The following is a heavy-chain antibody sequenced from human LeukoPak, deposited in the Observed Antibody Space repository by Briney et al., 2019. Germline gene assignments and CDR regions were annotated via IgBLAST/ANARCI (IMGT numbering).Heavy chain of an antibody. CDR3: ARDGWELHDAFDI. J-gene: IGHJ3*02. V-gene: IGHV3-21*01. Sequence: GGSLRLSCAASGFTFSSYAMSWVRQAPGKGLEWVSSISSSSSYIYYADSVKGRFTISRDNAKNSLYLQMNSLRAEDTAVYYCARDGWELHDAFDIWGQGTMVTVSS. CDR1: GFTFSSYA. CDR2: ISSSSSYI. D-gene: IGHD1-26*01.